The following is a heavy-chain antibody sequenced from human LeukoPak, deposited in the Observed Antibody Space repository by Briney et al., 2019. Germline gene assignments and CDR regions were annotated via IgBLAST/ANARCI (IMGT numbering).Heavy chain of an antibody. CDR2: IYYSGST. D-gene: IGHD3-22*01. V-gene: IGHV4-61*08. CDR3: ARLMDYYDSSGYYLLTYHYFDY. J-gene: IGHJ4*02. CDR1: GGSISSGGYS. Sequence: SETLSLTCAVSGGSISSGGYSWSWIRQPPGKGLEWIGYIYYSGSTNYNPSLKSRVTISVDTSKNQFSLKLSSVTAADTAVYYCARLMDYYDSSGYYLLTYHYFDYWGQGTLVTVSS.